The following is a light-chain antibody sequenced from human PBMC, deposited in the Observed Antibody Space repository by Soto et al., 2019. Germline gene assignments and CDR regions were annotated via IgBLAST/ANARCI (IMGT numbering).Light chain of an antibody. J-gene: IGLJ1*01. Sequence: QSVLTQPASVSGSPGQSLTISCTGTSSDVGGYNYVSWYQHYPGKAPKLMIYDVSNRPSGVSNRFSGSKSGNTASLTISGLQAADEAAYYCSSYTSSATYVFGTGTKVTV. CDR3: SSYTSSATYV. CDR2: DVS. CDR1: SSDVGGYNY. V-gene: IGLV2-14*03.